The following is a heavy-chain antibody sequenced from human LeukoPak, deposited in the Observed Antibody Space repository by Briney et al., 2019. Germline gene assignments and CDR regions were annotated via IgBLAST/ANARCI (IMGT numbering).Heavy chain of an antibody. CDR3: ARAVEYYDILTGYAQYYFDY. CDR2: ISGSGGST. J-gene: IGHJ4*02. Sequence: GGSLRLSCAASGFTFSSYAMSWVRQAPGKGLEWVSAISGSGGSTYYADSVKGRFIISRDTSKNTLSLQMNSLRAEDTAVYYCARAVEYYDILTGYAQYYFDYWGRGTLVTVSS. V-gene: IGHV3-23*01. CDR1: GFTFSSYA. D-gene: IGHD3-9*01.